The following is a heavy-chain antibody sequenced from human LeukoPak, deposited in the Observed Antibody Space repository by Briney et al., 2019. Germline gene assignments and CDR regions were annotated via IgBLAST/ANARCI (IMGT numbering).Heavy chain of an antibody. CDR3: VKNYYGSGSYLEFNY. J-gene: IGHJ4*02. CDR1: GFSFSSYG. CDR2: ISHDGSDK. D-gene: IGHD3-10*01. V-gene: IGHV3-30*18. Sequence: GGSLRLSCAASGFSFSSYGMHWVRQAPGKGLEWVAVISHDGSDKYHADSVKGRFTISRDNSKNTLYLQMNSLRAEDTAVYYCVKNYYGSGSYLEFNYWGQGTLVTVSS.